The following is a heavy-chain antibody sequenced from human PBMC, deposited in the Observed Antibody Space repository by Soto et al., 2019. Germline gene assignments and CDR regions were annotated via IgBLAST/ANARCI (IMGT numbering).Heavy chain of an antibody. CDR3: ASHTGSSPEGRYYYGMDV. CDR2: IIPIFGTA. J-gene: IGHJ6*02. V-gene: IGHV1-69*13. Sequence: ASVKVSCKASGCTFSSYAISWVRQAPGQGLEWMGGIIPIFGTADYAQTFQGRVTITADESTSTAYMELSSLRSEDTAVYYCASHTGSSPEGRYYYGMDVWGQGTTVTVSS. D-gene: IGHD1-26*01. CDR1: GCTFSSYA.